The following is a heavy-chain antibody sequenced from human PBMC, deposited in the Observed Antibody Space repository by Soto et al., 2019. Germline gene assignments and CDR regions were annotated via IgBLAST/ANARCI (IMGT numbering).Heavy chain of an antibody. V-gene: IGHV3-74*03. CDR2: INSSGSFT. CDR3: ARDKMSAADY. Sequence: EVQIVESGGGLVQPGGSLRLSCAASGFTFSSYWMHWVRQVPGKVLVWVSRINSSGSFTQYADSVRGRLTISRDNAKNTLYRQLNSLRAEETAVYYCARDKMSAADYWGQGNLVTVAS. D-gene: IGHD6-25*01. CDR1: GFTFSSYW. J-gene: IGHJ4*02.